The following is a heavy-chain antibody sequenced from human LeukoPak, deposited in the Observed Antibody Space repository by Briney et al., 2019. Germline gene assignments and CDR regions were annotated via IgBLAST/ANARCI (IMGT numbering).Heavy chain of an antibody. D-gene: IGHD1-26*01. J-gene: IGHJ5*02. V-gene: IGHV1-18*01. CDR1: GWTLTSYG. CDR2: ISAYNGNK. Sequence: GSVTVSFMACGWTLTSYGSSWVRQAPGKGLEWMGWISAYNGNKNYAQKLQGRVTMTTDTSTSTDYMELRSLRSDNTAVYYCAITLHPYSGSYYHWGQGTLVTVSS. CDR3: AITLHPYSGSYYH.